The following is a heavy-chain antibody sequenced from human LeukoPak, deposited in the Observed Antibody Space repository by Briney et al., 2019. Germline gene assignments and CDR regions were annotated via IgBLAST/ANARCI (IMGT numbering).Heavy chain of an antibody. D-gene: IGHD1-26*01. J-gene: IGHJ5*02. Sequence: PGGSLRLSCEASGFTFSNYAMSWVRQAPGKGLEWVSVISGGGVTTDYADSVKGRFTISRDNSKNTLYLQMNSLRAETTTVYYCAKDASGSSRRWFDPWGQGTLVTVSS. CDR2: ISGGGVTT. V-gene: IGHV3-23*01. CDR3: AKDASGSSRRWFDP. CDR1: GFTFSNYA.